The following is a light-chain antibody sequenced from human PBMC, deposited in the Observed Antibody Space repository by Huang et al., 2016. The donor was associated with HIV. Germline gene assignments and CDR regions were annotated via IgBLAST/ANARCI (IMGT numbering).Light chain of an antibody. CDR3: QHYGTSRA. CDR2: GAS. CDR1: QSVYNRY. J-gene: IGKJ1*01. V-gene: IGKV3-20*01. Sequence: EIVLTQSPGTLSLSPGERATLSCRASQSVYNRYLAWYQQKPGQAPRLLIYGASSRAIGIPDRFSGSGSVTDFTLTISRLEPEDFAVYFCQHYGTSRAFGQGTKVEIK.